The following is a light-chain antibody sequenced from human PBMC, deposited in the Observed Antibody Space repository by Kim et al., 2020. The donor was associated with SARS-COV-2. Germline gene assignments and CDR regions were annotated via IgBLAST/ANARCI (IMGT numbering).Light chain of an antibody. CDR3: QQYGTSPRT. CDR1: QSVTSSS. V-gene: IGKV3-20*01. J-gene: IGKJ1*01. Sequence: SPGERATLSCRTSQSVTSSSLAWYQQKPGQAPRLLSYGVSARATGIPDRFSGSGSGTDFTLAISRLEPEDFAVYYCQQYGTSPRTFGQGTKV. CDR2: GVS.